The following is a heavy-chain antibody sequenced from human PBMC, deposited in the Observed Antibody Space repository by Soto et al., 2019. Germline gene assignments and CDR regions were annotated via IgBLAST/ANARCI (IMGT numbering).Heavy chain of an antibody. CDR2: ISYDGSNK. J-gene: IGHJ6*02. V-gene: IGHV3-30-3*01. CDR1: GFTFSSYA. Sequence: QVQLVESGGGVVQPGRSLRLSCEASGFTFSSYAMHWVRQAPGKGLEWVAVISYDGSNKYYADSVKGRFTISRDNSKNTLYLQMNSLRAEDTAVYYCARGYGSGSSGYYGMDVWGQGTTVTVSS. D-gene: IGHD3-10*01. CDR3: ARGYGSGSSGYYGMDV.